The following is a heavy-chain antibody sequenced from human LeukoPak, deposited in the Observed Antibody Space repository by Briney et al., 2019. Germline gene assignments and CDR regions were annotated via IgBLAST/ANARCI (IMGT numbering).Heavy chain of an antibody. Sequence: SETLSLTCAVYGGSFSGYYWSWIRQPPGKGLEWIGEINHSGSTNYNPSLESRVTISVDTSKNQFSLKLSSVTAADTAVYYCARVRAVAGQLDYWGQGTLVTVSS. J-gene: IGHJ4*02. V-gene: IGHV4-34*01. CDR1: GGSFSGYY. CDR3: ARVRAVAGQLDY. D-gene: IGHD6-19*01. CDR2: INHSGST.